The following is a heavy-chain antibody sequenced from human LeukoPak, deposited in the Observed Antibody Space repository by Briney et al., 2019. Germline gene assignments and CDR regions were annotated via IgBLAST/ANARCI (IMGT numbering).Heavy chain of an antibody. CDR3: ANKVPVAGTVDY. CDR1: GFTFSSYA. Sequence: GGSLRLSCAASGFTFSSYAMSWVRQAPGKGGEWGSAISGSGGRTYYADSVKGRFTISRDNSKNTLYLQMNSLRAEDTAVYYCANKVPVAGTVDYWGQGTLVTVSS. D-gene: IGHD6-19*01. V-gene: IGHV3-23*01. CDR2: ISGSGGRT. J-gene: IGHJ4*02.